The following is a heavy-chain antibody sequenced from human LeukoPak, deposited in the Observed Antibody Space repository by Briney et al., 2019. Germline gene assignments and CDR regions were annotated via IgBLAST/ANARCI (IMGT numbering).Heavy chain of an antibody. D-gene: IGHD1-26*01. CDR1: GYTLTELP. CDR3: ATGTSGSYYVGIVRPIDY. CDR2: FDPDDGET. V-gene: IGHV1-24*01. Sequence: ASVKVSCKVSGYTLTELPIHWVQQAPGKGLEWMGGFDPDDGETVYAQMFRGRVTMTADTSSDTASMELSSLRSEDTAVYYCATGTSGSYYVGIVRPIDYWGQGTLVTVSS. J-gene: IGHJ4*02.